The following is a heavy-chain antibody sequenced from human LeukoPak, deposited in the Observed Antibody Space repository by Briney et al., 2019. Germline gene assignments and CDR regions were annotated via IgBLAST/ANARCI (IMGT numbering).Heavy chain of an antibody. CDR2: IDANNGDT. CDR1: GYTLRGNY. J-gene: IGHJ4*02. Sequence: ASVKISCTASGYTLRGNYIHWLRQAPGQGLEWMGWIDANNGDTKSAQKFQGRVTMSRDTSISTAYMDLSSLSPDDAAVYYCARDPSSVTLYFFDYWGQGTLVTVSS. CDR3: ARDPSSVTLYFFDY. D-gene: IGHD4-11*01. V-gene: IGHV1-2*02.